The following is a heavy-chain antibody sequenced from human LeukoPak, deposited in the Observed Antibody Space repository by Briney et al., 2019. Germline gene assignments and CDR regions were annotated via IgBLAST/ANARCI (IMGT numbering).Heavy chain of an antibody. CDR3: ARARYSYGFDY. J-gene: IGHJ4*02. V-gene: IGHV1-2*02. D-gene: IGHD5-18*01. CDR2: INPNSGGT. Sequence: GASVKVSCKASGYTFTGYYMHWVRQAPGQGREWMGWINPNSGGTNYAQKFQGRVTMTRDTSISTAYMELSRLRSDGTAVYYCARARYSYGFDYWGQGTLVTVSS. CDR1: GYTFTGYY.